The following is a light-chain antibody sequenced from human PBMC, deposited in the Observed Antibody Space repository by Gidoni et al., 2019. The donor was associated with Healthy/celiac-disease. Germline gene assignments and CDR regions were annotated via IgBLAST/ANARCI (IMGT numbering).Light chain of an antibody. V-gene: IGLV2-14*01. Sequence: QSDLTQPASVSGSPGQSITISCTGTSSDVGGYNYVSWYQQHTGKAPKLMIYEVSNRPSGVSHRFSCSKSGNTASLTISGLQAEDEADYYCSSYTSSSTRVVFGGGTKLTVL. CDR2: EVS. CDR3: SSYTSSSTRVV. J-gene: IGLJ2*01. CDR1: SSDVGGYNY.